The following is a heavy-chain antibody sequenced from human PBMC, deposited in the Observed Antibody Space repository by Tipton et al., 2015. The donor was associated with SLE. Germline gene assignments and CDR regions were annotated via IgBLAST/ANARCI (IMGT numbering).Heavy chain of an antibody. V-gene: IGHV3-11*05. D-gene: IGHD6-25*01. Sequence: SLRLSCAAFGFTLGSSDMYWVRQAPGKGLEWVSYISSSSSYTNYADSVKGRFTISRDNAKNSLCLQMNSLRAEDTAVYYCARGGSGTSFDYWGQGTLVTGSS. J-gene: IGHJ4*02. CDR3: ARGGSGTSFDY. CDR2: ISSSSSYT. CDR1: GFTLGSSD.